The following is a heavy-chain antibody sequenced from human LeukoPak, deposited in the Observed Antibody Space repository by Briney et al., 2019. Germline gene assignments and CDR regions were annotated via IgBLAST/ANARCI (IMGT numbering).Heavy chain of an antibody. J-gene: IGHJ5*02. CDR3: ARDRSSWLNWFDP. CDR1: GYTFTSYG. D-gene: IGHD6-13*01. CDR2: ISAYNGNT. Sequence: ASVKVSCKASGYTFTSYGISWVRQAPGQGLGWMGWISAYNGNTNYAQKLQGRVTMTTDTSTSTAYMELSRLRSDDTAVYYCARDRSSWLNWFDPWGQGTLVTVSS. V-gene: IGHV1-18*01.